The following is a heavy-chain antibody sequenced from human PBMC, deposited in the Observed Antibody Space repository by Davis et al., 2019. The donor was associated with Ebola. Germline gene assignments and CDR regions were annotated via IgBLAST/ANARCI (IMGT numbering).Heavy chain of an antibody. D-gene: IGHD3-9*01. J-gene: IGHJ4*02. CDR1: GYTFTSYY. Sequence: AASVKVSCKASGYTFTSYYMHWVRQAPGQGLEWMGIINPSGGSTSYAQKFQGRVTITRDTSARTVYMELNSLRSEDTAVYFCSSILAGYRFDYWGQGALVTVSS. CDR2: INPSGGST. CDR3: SSILAGYRFDY. V-gene: IGHV1-46*03.